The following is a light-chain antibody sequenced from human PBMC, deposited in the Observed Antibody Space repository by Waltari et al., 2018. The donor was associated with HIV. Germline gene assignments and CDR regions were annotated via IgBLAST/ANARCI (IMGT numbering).Light chain of an antibody. Sequence: QSALTQPASVSGSPGQSITISCTGATSDVGASAYVSWYQQHPGKAPKLIIYEVTNRPSGVSNRFSGSKSGITASLTISGLQTEDEADYYCSSYTNINTVVFGGGTKLTVL. CDR2: EVT. V-gene: IGLV2-14*01. CDR3: SSYTNINTVV. J-gene: IGLJ2*01. CDR1: TSDVGASAY.